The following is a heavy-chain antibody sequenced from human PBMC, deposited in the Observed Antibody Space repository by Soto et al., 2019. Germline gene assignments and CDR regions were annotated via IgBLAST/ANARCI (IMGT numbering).Heavy chain of an antibody. D-gene: IGHD6-13*01. V-gene: IGHV4-61*01. CDR3: ARDSGKKYSSSWSAESGYYYYGMDV. CDR2: IYYSGST. CDR1: GGSVSSGSYY. Sequence: SETLSLTCTVSGGSVSSGSYYWSWIRQPPGKGLEWIGYIYYSGSTNYNPSLKSRVTISVDTSKNQFSLKLSSVTAADTAVYYCARDSGKKYSSSWSAESGYYYYGMDVWGQGTTVTVSS. J-gene: IGHJ6*02.